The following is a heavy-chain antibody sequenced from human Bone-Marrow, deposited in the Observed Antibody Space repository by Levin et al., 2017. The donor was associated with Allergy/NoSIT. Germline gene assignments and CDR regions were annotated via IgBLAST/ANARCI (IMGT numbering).Heavy chain of an antibody. CDR1: GFIFSDYS. J-gene: IGHJ4*02. D-gene: IGHD5-12*01. CDR3: ARCRGGSGYDVSDW. CDR2: INDRGGNA. V-gene: IGHV3-64*01. Sequence: GGSLRLSCAASGFIFSDYSMHWVRQAPGKGLEYVSSINDRGGNAYYENPVKGRLIMSRDDSRKTVFLQMDNLRGEDTGFDYCARCRGGSGYDVSDWWGQGTLVTVSS.